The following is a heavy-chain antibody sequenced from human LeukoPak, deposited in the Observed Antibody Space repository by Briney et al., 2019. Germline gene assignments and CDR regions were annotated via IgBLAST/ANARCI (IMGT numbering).Heavy chain of an antibody. V-gene: IGHV3-53*01. Sequence: GGSLRLSCAGSGFTVSNNFMSWVRRAPGKGLEWVSILYSGGNTYYAESVKGRFTISRDNSKNTLYLQMNSLRAEDTAAYYCATTTAHSSGWYFDYWGQGTLVTVSS. CDR1: GFTVSNNF. J-gene: IGHJ4*02. D-gene: IGHD6-19*01. CDR3: ATTTAHSSGWYFDY. CDR2: LYSGGNT.